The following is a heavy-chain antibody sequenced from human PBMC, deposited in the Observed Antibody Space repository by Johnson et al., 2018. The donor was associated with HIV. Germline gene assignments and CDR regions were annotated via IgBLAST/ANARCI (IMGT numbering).Heavy chain of an antibody. J-gene: IGHJ3*02. D-gene: IGHD1-14*01. V-gene: IGHV3-30*04. Sequence: QVQLVESGGGVVQPGRSLRLSCAASGFTFSTYAMHWVRQAPGKGLEWVAAISYDGSNKYYADSVKGRFTISRDNSKKTLYLQMNSLRAEDTAVYYCPVDTEAFDIWGQGTMVTVSS. CDR2: ISYDGSNK. CDR1: GFTFSTYA. CDR3: PVDTEAFDI.